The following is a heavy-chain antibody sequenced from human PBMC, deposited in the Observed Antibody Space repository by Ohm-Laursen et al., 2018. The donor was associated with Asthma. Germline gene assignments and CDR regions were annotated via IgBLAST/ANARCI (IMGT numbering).Heavy chain of an antibody. Sequence: SLRLSCAASGFTFSSYAMHWVRQAPGKGLEWVAVISYDGSNKYYADSVKGRFTISRDNSKNTLYLQMNSLRAEDTAVYYCARAVGNYDFWSGYSYNWFDPWGQGTLVTVSS. CDR1: GFTFSSYA. D-gene: IGHD3-3*01. CDR3: ARAVGNYDFWSGYSYNWFDP. CDR2: ISYDGSNK. J-gene: IGHJ5*02. V-gene: IGHV3-30-3*01.